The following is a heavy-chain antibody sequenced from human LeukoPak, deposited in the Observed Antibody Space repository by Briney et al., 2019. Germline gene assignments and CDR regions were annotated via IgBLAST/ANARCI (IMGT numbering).Heavy chain of an antibody. CDR2: IIPIFGTA. D-gene: IGHD3-9*01. CDR1: GGTFSSYT. J-gene: IGHJ5*02. CDR3: ARAEYDILTGYFYWFDP. Sequence: ASVKVSCKASGGTFSSYTISWVRQAPGQGLEWMGGIIPIFGTANYAQKFQGRVTITADESTSTAYMELSSLRSEDTAVYYCARAEYDILTGYFYWFDPWGQGTLVTVSS. V-gene: IGHV1-69*13.